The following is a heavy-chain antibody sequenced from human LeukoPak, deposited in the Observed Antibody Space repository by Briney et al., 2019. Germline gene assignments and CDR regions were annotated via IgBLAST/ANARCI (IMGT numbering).Heavy chain of an antibody. CDR1: GGSFSGYY. D-gene: IGHD2-2*01. CDR3: ARSWYCSSTSCYAIDY. V-gene: IGHV4-34*01. Sequence: SETLSPTCAVYGGSFSGYYWSWIRQPPGKGLEWIGEINHSGSTNYNPSLKSRVTISVDTSKNQFSLKLSSVTAADTAVYYCARSWYCSSTSCYAIDYWGQGTLVTVSS. CDR2: INHSGST. J-gene: IGHJ4*02.